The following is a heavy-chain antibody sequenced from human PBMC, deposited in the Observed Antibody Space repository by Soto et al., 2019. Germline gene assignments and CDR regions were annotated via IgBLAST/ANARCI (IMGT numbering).Heavy chain of an antibody. D-gene: IGHD2-15*01. CDR1: GFTFSLYA. J-gene: IGHJ6*02. V-gene: IGHV3-23*01. Sequence: EVQLLESGGGLVQPGGSLRLSCAASGFTFSLYAMSWVRQAPGKGLEWVSVISGSGGSTYYADSVKGRFTVSRDNSKNTLYLQMNSLGVEDTAVYHCAKSVGGTNYYYGMDVWGRGTTVTVSS. CDR2: ISGSGGST. CDR3: AKSVGGTNYYYGMDV.